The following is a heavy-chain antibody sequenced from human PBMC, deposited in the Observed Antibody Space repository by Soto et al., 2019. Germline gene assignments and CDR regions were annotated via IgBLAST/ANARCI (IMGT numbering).Heavy chain of an antibody. D-gene: IGHD1-26*01. J-gene: IGHJ6*02. Sequence: EVQLVESGGGLIQPGGSLRLSCAASGFTVSSNYMSWVRQAPGKGLEWVSVIYSGGSTYYAASVKGRFTISRDNSKNTVHLQMNSRRAEDMAVYYCAREWELPNYYGMDVWGQGTTVTVSS. CDR2: IYSGGST. CDR1: GFTVSSNY. V-gene: IGHV3-53*01. CDR3: AREWELPNYYGMDV.